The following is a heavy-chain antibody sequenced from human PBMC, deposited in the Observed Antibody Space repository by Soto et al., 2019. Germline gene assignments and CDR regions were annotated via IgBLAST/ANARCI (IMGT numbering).Heavy chain of an antibody. V-gene: IGHV3-23*01. Sequence: EVQLLESGGGLVQPGGSLRLSCAASGFTFGGYAMRWVRQAPGKGLEWVSSISGSGGDTYYADSVKGRFTISRDNSKNTLYRQMNSRRAEDTAGYYCAAGGSGGHCRGCYFVYWGQGTLVTVSS. CDR2: ISGSGGDT. CDR1: GFTFGGYA. D-gene: IGHD2-21*02. CDR3: AAGGSGGHCRGCYFVY. J-gene: IGHJ4*02.